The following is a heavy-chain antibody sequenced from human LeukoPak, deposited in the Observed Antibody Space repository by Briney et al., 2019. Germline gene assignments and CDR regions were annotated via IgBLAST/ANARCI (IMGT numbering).Heavy chain of an antibody. CDR1: GFTFSSYG. V-gene: IGHV3-21*01. Sequence: GGSLRLSCAASGFTFSSYGMNWVRQAPGKGLEWVSSISSSSSYIYYADSVKGRFTISRDNAKNSLYLQMNSLRAEDTAVYYCARGAPGIAVAGTKGYYYYGMDVWGQGTTVTVSS. J-gene: IGHJ6*02. CDR2: ISSSSSYI. D-gene: IGHD6-19*01. CDR3: ARGAPGIAVAGTKGYYYYGMDV.